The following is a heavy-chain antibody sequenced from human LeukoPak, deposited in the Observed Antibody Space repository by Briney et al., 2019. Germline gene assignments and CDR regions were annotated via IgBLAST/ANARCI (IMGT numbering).Heavy chain of an antibody. Sequence: GGSLRLSCAASGFTFSNAWMTWVRQAPGKGLEWVGRIKSKTDGGTTDYIAPVKGRFTISRDDSKNTLYLRMNSLKTEDSAVYYCTTDWVRDDVYDIWAKGQWSPSLQ. J-gene: IGHJ3*02. D-gene: IGHD3-16*01. CDR3: TTDWVRDDVYDI. CDR2: IKSKTDGGTT. V-gene: IGHV3-15*01. CDR1: GFTFSNAW.